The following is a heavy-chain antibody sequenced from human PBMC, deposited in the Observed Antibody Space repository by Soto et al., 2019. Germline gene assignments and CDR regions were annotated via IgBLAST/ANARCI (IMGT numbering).Heavy chain of an antibody. V-gene: IGHV3-73*01. Sequence: GGSLRLSCAASGFTFSGSAMHWVRQASGKGLEWVGRIRSKANSYATAYAAWVKGRFTISRDDSKNTAYLQMNSLKTEDTAVYYCTSRIAARPIEYYYYYMDVWGKGTTVTVSS. CDR1: GFTFSGSA. CDR3: TSRIAARPIEYYYYYMDV. J-gene: IGHJ6*03. D-gene: IGHD6-6*01. CDR2: IRSKANSYAT.